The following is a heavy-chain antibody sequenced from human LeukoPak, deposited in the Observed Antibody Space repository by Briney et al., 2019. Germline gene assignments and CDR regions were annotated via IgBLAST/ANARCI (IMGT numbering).Heavy chain of an antibody. V-gene: IGHV3-30*07. CDR2: ISYDGSNK. CDR1: GFTFSSYA. CDR3: ARDRRTIFGVPRSFDI. J-gene: IGHJ3*02. Sequence: GGSLRLSCAASGFTFSSYAMHWVRQAPGKGLEWVAVISYDGSNKYYADSVKGRFTISRDNSKNTLYLQMNSLRAEDTAVYYCARDRRTIFGVPRSFDIWGQGTMVTVSS. D-gene: IGHD3-3*01.